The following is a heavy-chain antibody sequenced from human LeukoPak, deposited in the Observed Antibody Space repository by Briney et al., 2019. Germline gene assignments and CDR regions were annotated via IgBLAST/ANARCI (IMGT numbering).Heavy chain of an antibody. D-gene: IGHD6-19*01. CDR1: GFTFNTYW. J-gene: IGHJ4*02. V-gene: IGHV3-74*01. Sequence: GGSLRLSCAASGFTFNTYWMHWVRQAPGKGLVWVSRINPDGRTTNYADSVKGRFTISRDNAKNTLYLQMNSLRVDETATYYCAKVDGTGNSVFDYWGQGTLVPVSS. CDR2: INPDGRTT. CDR3: AKVDGTGNSVFDY.